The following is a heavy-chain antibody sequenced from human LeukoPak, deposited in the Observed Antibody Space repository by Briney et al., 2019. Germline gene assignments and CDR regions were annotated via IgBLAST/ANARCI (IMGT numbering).Heavy chain of an antibody. CDR1: GYTFTGYY. CDR2: INPNSGGT. D-gene: IGHD2-2*01. J-gene: IGHJ6*02. V-gene: IGHV1-2*02. Sequence: ASVKVSCKASGYTFTGYYMHWVRQAPGQGLEWMGWINPNSGGTNSAQKFQGRVTMTRDTSVSTAYMELSRLRSDDTAVYYCARDHCTSSGCYEYYYYGMDVWGQGTTVTVSS. CDR3: ARDHCTSSGCYEYYYYGMDV.